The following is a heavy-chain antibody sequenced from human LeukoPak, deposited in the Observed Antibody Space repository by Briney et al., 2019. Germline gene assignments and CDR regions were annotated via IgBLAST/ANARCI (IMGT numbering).Heavy chain of an antibody. CDR3: ARDRGYYYDSSGNGGDAFDI. CDR1: GFTFSSYA. V-gene: IGHV3-64*01. J-gene: IGHJ3*02. Sequence: PGGSLRLSCAASGFTFSSYAMHWVRQAPGKGLEYVSAISSNGGNTYYANSVKGRFTISRDNSKNTLYLQMGSLRAEDMAVYYCARDRGYYYDSSGNGGDAFDIWGQGTMVTVSP. D-gene: IGHD3-22*01. CDR2: ISSNGGNT.